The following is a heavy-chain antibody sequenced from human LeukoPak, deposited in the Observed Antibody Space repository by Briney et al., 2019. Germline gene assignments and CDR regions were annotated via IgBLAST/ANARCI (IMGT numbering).Heavy chain of an antibody. Sequence: PGRSLRLSCAASGFTFSSYGMHWVRQAPGKGLEWVAVIWYDGSNKYYADSVKGRFTISRDNSKNTLYLQMNSLRAEDTAVYYCARDALYRTVTTNGGLGYWGQGTLVTVSS. J-gene: IGHJ4*02. CDR1: GFTFSSYG. CDR3: ARDALYRTVTTNGGLGY. V-gene: IGHV3-33*01. CDR2: IWYDGSNK. D-gene: IGHD4-17*01.